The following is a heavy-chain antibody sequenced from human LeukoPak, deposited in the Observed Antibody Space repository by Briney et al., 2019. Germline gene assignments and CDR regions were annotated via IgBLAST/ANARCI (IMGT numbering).Heavy chain of an antibody. CDR1: GFTFSSYA. CDR3: ARDTDPYGMDV. Sequence: GGSLRLSCAASGFTFSSYAMSWVRQAPGKGLEWVSAISGSGGSTYYADSVKGRFTISRDNAKNSLYLQMNSLRAEDTAVYYCARDTDPYGMDVWGQGTTVTVSS. V-gene: IGHV3-23*01. J-gene: IGHJ6*02. CDR2: ISGSGGST. D-gene: IGHD4-17*01.